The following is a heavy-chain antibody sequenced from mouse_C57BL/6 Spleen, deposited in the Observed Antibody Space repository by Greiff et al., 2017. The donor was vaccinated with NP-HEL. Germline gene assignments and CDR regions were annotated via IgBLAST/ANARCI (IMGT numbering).Heavy chain of an antibody. Sequence: QVQLKQSGPELVKPGASVKISCKASGYAFSSSWMNWVKQRPGKGLEWIGRIYPGDGDTNYNGKFKGKATLTADKSSSTAYMQLSSLTSEDSAVYFCARLEISTMVTTVDYWGQGTTLTVSS. D-gene: IGHD2-2*01. V-gene: IGHV1-82*01. J-gene: IGHJ2*01. CDR1: GYAFSSSW. CDR3: ARLEISTMVTTVDY. CDR2: IYPGDGDT.